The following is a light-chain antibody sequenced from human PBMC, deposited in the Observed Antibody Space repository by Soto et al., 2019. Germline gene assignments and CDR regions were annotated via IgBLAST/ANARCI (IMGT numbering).Light chain of an antibody. V-gene: IGKV1-5*03. CDR1: QTISSW. CDR2: KAS. CDR3: PNYNIYSEA. Sequence: DIQMTQSPSTLSGSVGDRVTITCRASQTISSWLAWYQQKPGKAPKLLIYKASTLKSGVPSRFSGSGSGTEFTLTISSLQPDDFATYYCPNYNIYSEAFGPGTKVDSK. J-gene: IGKJ1*01.